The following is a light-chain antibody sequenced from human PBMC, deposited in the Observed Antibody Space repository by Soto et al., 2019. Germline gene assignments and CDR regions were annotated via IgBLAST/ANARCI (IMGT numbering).Light chain of an antibody. V-gene: IGKV1-39*01. Sequence: DIQMTKSPSSLSASVGDRVTITCRASQSISSYLNWYQQKPGKAPKLLIYAASSLHSWVPSRFSGSGYGTDLTLTISSLQHDDFATYYGQQSYNNPWTFGQGNKVEIK. CDR2: AAS. J-gene: IGKJ1*01. CDR3: QQSYNNPWT. CDR1: QSISSY.